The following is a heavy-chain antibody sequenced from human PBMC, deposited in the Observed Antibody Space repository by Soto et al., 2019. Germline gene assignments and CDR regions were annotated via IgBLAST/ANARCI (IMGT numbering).Heavy chain of an antibody. CDR3: ARDGDYGGNPGGNWFDP. J-gene: IGHJ5*02. V-gene: IGHV1-46*01. CDR1: GYTFTSYY. Sequence: QVQLVQSGAEVKKPGASVKASCKASGYTFTSYYMHWVRQAPGQGLEWMGIINPSGGSTSYAQKFQGSVIMTRDMSTRTVDMALSSLRSEDTAVYYCARDGDYGGNPGGNWFDPWGPGTLVVVSS. CDR2: INPSGGST. D-gene: IGHD4-17*01.